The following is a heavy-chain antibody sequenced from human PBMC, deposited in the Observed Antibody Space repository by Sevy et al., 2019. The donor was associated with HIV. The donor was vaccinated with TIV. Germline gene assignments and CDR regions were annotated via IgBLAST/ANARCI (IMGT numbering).Heavy chain of an antibody. V-gene: IGHV3-74*01. CDR1: GFTFSDYW. D-gene: IGHD2-15*01. CDR2: INSDGSST. Sequence: GGSLRLSCAASGFTFSDYWMHWVRQAPGKGLVWVSRINSDGSSTYYADSVRGRFTISRDNAKNTRYLRMNSLRAEDTAVYYCARGKRGFVYYWGQGTLVTVSS. J-gene: IGHJ4*02. CDR3: ARGKRGFVYY.